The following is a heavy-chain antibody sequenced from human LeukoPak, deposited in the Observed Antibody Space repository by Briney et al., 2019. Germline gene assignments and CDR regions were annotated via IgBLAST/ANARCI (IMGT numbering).Heavy chain of an antibody. CDR3: ARDISYAVPAADDAFDI. D-gene: IGHD2-2*01. V-gene: IGHV4-4*07. CDR1: GGSISSYY. CDR2: IYTSGST. Sequence: SETLSLTCTVSGGSISSYYWSWIRQPAGKGLEWIGRIYTSGSTNYNPSLKSRVTMSVDTSKNQFSLKLSSVTAADTAVYYCARDISYAVPAADDAFDIWGQGTMVTVSS. J-gene: IGHJ3*02.